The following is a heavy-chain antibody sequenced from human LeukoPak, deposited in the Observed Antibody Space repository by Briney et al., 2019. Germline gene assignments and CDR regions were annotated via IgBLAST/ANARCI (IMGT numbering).Heavy chain of an antibody. CDR2: IYYSGST. Sequence: SETLSLTCTVSGGSISSSSYYWGWIRQPPGKGLEWIGSIYYSGSTYYNPSLKSRVTISVDTSKNQFSLKLSSVTAADTAVYYCARDYYYDSRRAFDIWGQGTMVTVSS. J-gene: IGHJ3*02. CDR1: GGSISSSSYY. V-gene: IGHV4-39*07. D-gene: IGHD3-22*01. CDR3: ARDYYYDSRRAFDI.